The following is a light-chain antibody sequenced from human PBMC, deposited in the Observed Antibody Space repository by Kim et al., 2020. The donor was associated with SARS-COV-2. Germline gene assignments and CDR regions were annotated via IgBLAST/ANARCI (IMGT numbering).Light chain of an antibody. Sequence: SPGEDATLSCSTSRDVGSSYLSWYQQKPGLAPRLLIHAASTRATSIPDRFTGSGYGTDFTLTISSLKPEDFAVYYCQQHVTSPCTFGQVTKVEIK. CDR1: RDVGSSY. V-gene: IGKV3-20*01. CDR2: AAS. J-gene: IGKJ1*01. CDR3: QQHVTSPCT.